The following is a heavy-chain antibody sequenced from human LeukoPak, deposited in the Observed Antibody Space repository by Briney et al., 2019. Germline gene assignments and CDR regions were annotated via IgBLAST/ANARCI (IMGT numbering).Heavy chain of an antibody. CDR3: ARDKNSSTWYWFDP. CDR2: ISGYNGHT. D-gene: IGHD6-13*01. CDR1: GHTFSSYG. J-gene: IGHJ5*02. Sequence: ASVKVSCKASGHTFSSYGISWVRQAPGQGLEWMGWISGYNGHTKYARKLQGRVTMTTDTSTSTAYMELGSLRSDDTAVYYCARDKNSSTWYWFDPWGQGTLVTVSS. V-gene: IGHV1-18*01.